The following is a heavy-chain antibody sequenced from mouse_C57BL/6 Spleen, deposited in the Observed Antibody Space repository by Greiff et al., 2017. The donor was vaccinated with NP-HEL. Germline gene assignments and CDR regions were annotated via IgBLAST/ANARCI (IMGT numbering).Heavy chain of an antibody. J-gene: IGHJ3*01. CDR1: GYTFTSYW. CDR2: IHPNSGST. Sequence: QVQLQQPGAELVKPGASVKLSCKASGYTFTSYWMHWVKQRPGQGLEWIGMIHPNSGSTNYNEKFTSKATLTVDKSSSTAYMQLSSLTAEDSAVYYCARRDDGYYPFAYWGQGTLVTVSA. CDR3: ARRDDGYYPFAY. D-gene: IGHD2-3*01. V-gene: IGHV1-64*01.